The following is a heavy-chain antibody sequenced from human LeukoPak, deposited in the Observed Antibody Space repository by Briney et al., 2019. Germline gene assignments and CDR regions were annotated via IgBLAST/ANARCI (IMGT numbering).Heavy chain of an antibody. D-gene: IGHD3-10*01. Sequence: ASVKVSCKASGYTFTGYYMHWVRQAPGQGLEWMGWINPNSGGTNYAQKFQGRVTITADESTSTAYMELSSLRSEDTAVYYCARDPSHAMVRGVIAINYFDYWGQGTLVTVSS. J-gene: IGHJ4*02. V-gene: IGHV1-2*02. CDR3: ARDPSHAMVRGVIAINYFDY. CDR2: INPNSGGT. CDR1: GYTFTGYY.